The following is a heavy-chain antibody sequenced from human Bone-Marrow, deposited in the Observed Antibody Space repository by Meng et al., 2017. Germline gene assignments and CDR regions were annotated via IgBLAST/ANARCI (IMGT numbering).Heavy chain of an antibody. CDR1: GGTFSSYA. CDR3: VRVAAGTSIYFDY. Sequence: QVQLVQSGGEVEKPGPSVKVSCKASGGTFSSYAISWVRQAPGQGLEWMGGIIPIFGTANYAQKFQGRVTITADESTSTAYMELSSLRSEDTAVYYCVRVAAGTSIYFDYWGQGTLVTVSS. D-gene: IGHD6-13*01. J-gene: IGHJ4*02. V-gene: IGHV1-69*01. CDR2: IIPIFGTA.